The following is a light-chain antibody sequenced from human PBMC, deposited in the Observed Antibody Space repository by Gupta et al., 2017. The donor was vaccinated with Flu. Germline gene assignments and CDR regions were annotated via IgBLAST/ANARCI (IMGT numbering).Light chain of an antibody. J-gene: IGLJ3*02. Sequence: SYELTQPPSVSVSPGQTARISCSGDALPKQYVYWYQQRPGQAPVLVIYKDIERPSGIPERFSGSSSGTTVTLTISGVQAEDEADYYCQSADSSGTLFGGGTKLTVL. CDR3: QSADSSGTL. CDR1: ALPKQY. CDR2: KDI. V-gene: IGLV3-25*03.